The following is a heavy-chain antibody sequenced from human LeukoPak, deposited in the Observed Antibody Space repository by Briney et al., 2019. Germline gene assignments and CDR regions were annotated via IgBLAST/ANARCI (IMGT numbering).Heavy chain of an antibody. CDR1: GYTFTSYY. J-gene: IGHJ5*02. CDR2: INPSGGST. CDR3: ARESRAGIAARRDWFDP. Sequence: ASVKVSCKASGYTFTSYYMHWVRQAPGQGLEWMGIINPSGGSTSYAQKFQGRVTMTRDTSTSTVYMELSSLRSEDTAVYYCARESRAGIAARRDWFDPWGQGTLVTVSS. D-gene: IGHD6-6*01. V-gene: IGHV1-46*01.